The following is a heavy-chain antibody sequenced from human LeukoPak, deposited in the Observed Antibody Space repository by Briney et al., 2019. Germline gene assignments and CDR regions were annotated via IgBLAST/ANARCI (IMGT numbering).Heavy chain of an antibody. CDR3: ARGSHYDSSGYLDY. Sequence: GASVKVSCKASGYSFTNYGISWVRQAPGQGLEWMGWISVHNGNTNYAQKLQGRVTMTTDASTSTAYMELRSLRSDDTAVYYCARGSHYDSSGYLDYWGQGTLVTVSS. D-gene: IGHD3-22*01. V-gene: IGHV1-18*01. CDR1: GYSFTNYG. J-gene: IGHJ4*02. CDR2: ISVHNGNT.